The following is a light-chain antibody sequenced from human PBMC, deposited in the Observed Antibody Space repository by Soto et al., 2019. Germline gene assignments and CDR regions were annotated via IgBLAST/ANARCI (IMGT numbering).Light chain of an antibody. CDR2: EVS. V-gene: IGLV2-14*01. CDR1: SSDVGGYNY. Sequence: QSALTQPASVSGSPGQSITISCTGTSSDVGGYNYVSWYQQHPGKAPKLMIYEVSNRPSGVSNRCSGSKSGNTASLTISGLQAEDEADYYCSSYTSSSTVVFRGGTKLTVL. J-gene: IGLJ2*01. CDR3: SSYTSSSTVV.